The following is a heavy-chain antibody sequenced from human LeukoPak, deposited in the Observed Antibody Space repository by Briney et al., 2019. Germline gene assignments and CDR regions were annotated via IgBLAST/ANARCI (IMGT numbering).Heavy chain of an antibody. Sequence: GGSLRLSCAASGFTVSRSYMIWARQAPGKGLEWVSVIYSGGTTYYAASVKGRFTISRDNSKNTLYLQLNSLRAEDTAVYYCARGRGYSQSNWVDPWGQGTMVTVSA. CDR3: ARGRGYSQSNWVDP. V-gene: IGHV3-53*01. CDR2: IYSGGTT. CDR1: GFTVSRSY. D-gene: IGHD5-18*01. J-gene: IGHJ5*02.